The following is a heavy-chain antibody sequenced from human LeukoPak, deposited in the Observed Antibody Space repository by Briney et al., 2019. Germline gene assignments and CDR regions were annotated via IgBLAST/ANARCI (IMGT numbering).Heavy chain of an antibody. CDR2: INLGGSAK. V-gene: IGHV3-7*01. D-gene: IGHD7-27*01. Sequence: PGGSLRLSCSASGFAFSDYWMNWVRQAPGQGPEWVANINLGGSAKLYVDSVKGRCTISRDNAKNSLYLQMNSLRVEDTAVYYCAAWGLHNYWGQGTLVTVSS. CDR1: GFAFSDYW. J-gene: IGHJ4*02. CDR3: AAWGLHNY.